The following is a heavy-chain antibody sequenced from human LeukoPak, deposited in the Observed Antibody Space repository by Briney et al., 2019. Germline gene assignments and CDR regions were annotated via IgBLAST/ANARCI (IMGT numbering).Heavy chain of an antibody. CDR1: GFTVSSNY. D-gene: IGHD3-10*01. V-gene: IGHV3-53*01. CDR3: ARDGITMVRGVITTTYFDY. CDR2: IYSGGST. J-gene: IGHJ4*02. Sequence: GGCLRLSCAASGFTVSSNYMSWVRQAPGKGLEWVSVIYSGGSTYYADSVKGRFTISRDNSKNTLYLQMNSLRAEDTAVYYCARDGITMVRGVITTTYFDYWGQGTLVTVSS.